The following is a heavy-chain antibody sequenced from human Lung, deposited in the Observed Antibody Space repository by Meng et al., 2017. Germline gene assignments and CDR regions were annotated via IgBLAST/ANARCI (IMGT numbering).Heavy chain of an antibody. CDR2: INHSGST. J-gene: IGHJ4*02. Sequence: QVQLQHWGAGLLKPSETLSLSCVVSGGSFSDYYWSWIRQPPGKGLKWIGEINHSGSTNYNPSLESRATISVDTSQNNLSLKLSSVTAADSAVYYCARGPTTMAHDFDYWGQGTLVTVSS. CDR1: GGSFSDYY. D-gene: IGHD4-11*01. V-gene: IGHV4-34*01. CDR3: ARGPTTMAHDFDY.